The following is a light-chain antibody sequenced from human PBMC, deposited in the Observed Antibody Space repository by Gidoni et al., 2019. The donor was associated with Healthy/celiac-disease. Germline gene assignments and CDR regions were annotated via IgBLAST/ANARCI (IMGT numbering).Light chain of an antibody. CDR3: PQRSNWPWT. J-gene: IGKJ1*01. Sequence: IVLTQSPTTLSLSPVERATLSCRASLSVSSSLAWYEQKPGQAPSLLLYDVSNRATGIPARFSGGGSGTDFSLTISSLEPEDSAVYYCPQRSNWPWTFGQGTKVEIK. V-gene: IGKV3-11*01. CDR1: LSVSSS. CDR2: DVS.